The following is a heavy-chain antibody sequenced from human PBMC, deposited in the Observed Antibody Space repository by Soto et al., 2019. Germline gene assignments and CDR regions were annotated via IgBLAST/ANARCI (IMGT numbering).Heavy chain of an antibody. CDR1: GGSFSGYY. D-gene: IGHD2-8*01. V-gene: IGHV4-34*01. Sequence: PSETLSLTCAVYGGSFSGYYWSWIRQPPGKGLEWIGEINHSGSTNYNPSLKSRVTISVDTSKNQFSLKLSSVTAADTAVYYCARVMGWTDHVGLVYAIASLYFDFWGQGILVTVST. J-gene: IGHJ4*02. CDR2: INHSGST. CDR3: ARVMGWTDHVGLVYAIASLYFDF.